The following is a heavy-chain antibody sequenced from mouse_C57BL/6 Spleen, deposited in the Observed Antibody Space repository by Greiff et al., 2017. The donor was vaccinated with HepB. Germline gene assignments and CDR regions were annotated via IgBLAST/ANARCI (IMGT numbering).Heavy chain of an antibody. CDR1: GYTFTSYW. D-gene: IGHD1-1*01. V-gene: IGHV1-55*01. J-gene: IGHJ1*03. Sequence: QVQLQQPGAELVKPGASVKMSCKASGYTFTSYWITWVKQRPGQGLEWIGDIYPGSGSTNYNEKFKSKATLTVDTSSSTAYMQLSSLTSEYSAVYYCAPYYYGSSYDWYFDVWGTGTTVTVSS. CDR3: APYYYGSSYDWYFDV. CDR2: IYPGSGST.